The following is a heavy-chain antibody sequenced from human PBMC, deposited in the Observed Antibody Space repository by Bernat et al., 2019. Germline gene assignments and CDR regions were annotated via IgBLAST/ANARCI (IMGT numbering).Heavy chain of an antibody. D-gene: IGHD3-10*01. J-gene: IGHJ5*02. CDR1: GGSISTSSYY. CDR2: IYFSGGT. V-gene: IGHV4-39*07. CDR3: ARDRGYYGA. Sequence: QLQLQESGPRLVKPSETLSLTCTVSGGSISTSSYYWGWIRQPPGKGLEWIGTIYFSGGTYYNPSLKSRVTMSVDTSKNQFSLKLSSVTAADTAVYYCARDRGYYGAWGQGTLVTVPS.